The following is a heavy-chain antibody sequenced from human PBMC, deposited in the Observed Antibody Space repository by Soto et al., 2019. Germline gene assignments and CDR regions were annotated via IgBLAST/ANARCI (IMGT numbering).Heavy chain of an antibody. V-gene: IGHV3-23*01. CDR1: GFTFSSHS. CDR3: AKGPTIFAVVSLAWDYYYGIDV. J-gene: IGHJ6*02. CDR2: LTGSGTST. Sequence: PGGSLRLSCTASGFTFSSHSFNWVRQAPGHGLEWVSALTGSGTSTYYADSVKGRFTISRDNSKHTLYLQMNSLRAEDTAAYYCAKGPTIFAVVSLAWDYYYGIDVCGQGTTVTVSS. D-gene: IGHD3-3*01.